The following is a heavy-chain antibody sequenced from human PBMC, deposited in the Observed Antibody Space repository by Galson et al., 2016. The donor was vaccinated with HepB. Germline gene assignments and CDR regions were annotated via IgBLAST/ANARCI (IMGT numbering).Heavy chain of an antibody. Sequence: SLRLSCAASGFSFSSHGMSWVRQAPGKRLEWIGEIFHSGITYCNPSLKSRVTMFVDKTNNHFSLNLMSVTAADTAVYYCASYLVQSWAGSDAFDTWGQGTLVTVSS. V-gene: IGHV4-4*02. CDR1: GFSFSSHG. D-gene: IGHD2-8*02. CDR3: ASYLVQSWAGSDAFDT. J-gene: IGHJ3*02. CDR2: IFHSGIT.